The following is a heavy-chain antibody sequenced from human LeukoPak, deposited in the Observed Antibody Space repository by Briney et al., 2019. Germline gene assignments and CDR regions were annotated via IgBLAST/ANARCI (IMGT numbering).Heavy chain of an antibody. CDR2: INPNGGGT. Sequence: ASVKVSCKASGYTFTGYYMHWVRQAPGQGLEWMGWINPNGGGTNYAQKFQGRVTMTRDTSISTAYMELSRLRSDDTAVYYCARDLSRVCSGGSCYWNDYWGQGTLVTVSS. V-gene: IGHV1-2*02. D-gene: IGHD2-15*01. CDR1: GYTFTGYY. J-gene: IGHJ4*02. CDR3: ARDLSRVCSGGSCYWNDY.